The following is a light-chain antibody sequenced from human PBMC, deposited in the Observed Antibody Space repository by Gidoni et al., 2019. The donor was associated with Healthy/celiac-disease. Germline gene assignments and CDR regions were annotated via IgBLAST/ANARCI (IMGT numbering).Light chain of an antibody. V-gene: IGKV1-13*02. Sequence: IQLTQSPSSLSASVGDRVTITCRASQGISSALAWYQQKPGKAPKLLIYDASSLESGVPSRFSGGGARADFTLTISSMQPEDFATYYCQQFNSYPLTFXGXTKVXIK. CDR2: DAS. CDR3: QQFNSYPLT. CDR1: QGISSA. J-gene: IGKJ4*01.